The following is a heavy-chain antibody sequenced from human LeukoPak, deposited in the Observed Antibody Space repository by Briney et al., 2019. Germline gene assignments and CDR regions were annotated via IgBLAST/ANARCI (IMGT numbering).Heavy chain of an antibody. CDR2: IIPILGIA. Sequence: SVKVSCKASGYTFTSYTISWVRQAPGQGLEWMGRIIPILGIANYAQKFQGRVTITADKSTSTAYMELSSLRSEDTAVYYCARGDSRQVITWYFDLWGRGTLVTVSS. V-gene: IGHV1-69*02. CDR1: GYTFTSYT. CDR3: ARGDSRQVITWYFDL. D-gene: IGHD3-9*01. J-gene: IGHJ2*01.